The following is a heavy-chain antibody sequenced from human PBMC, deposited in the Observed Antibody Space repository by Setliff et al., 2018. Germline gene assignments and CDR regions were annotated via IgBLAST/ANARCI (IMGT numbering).Heavy chain of an antibody. CDR1: GGSISSANYY. CDR3: ARHKSNGSGSYPSLYMDV. J-gene: IGHJ6*03. V-gene: IGHV4-39*01. Sequence: PSETLSLTCRVSGGSISSANYYWGLIRQPPGKGLEWVATIYYSGSTYFNPSLKSRLIISVDAPDNQFSVKLSSVTAADTAVYYCARHKSNGSGSYPSLYMDVWGKGIMVTVSS. CDR2: IYYSGST. D-gene: IGHD3-10*01.